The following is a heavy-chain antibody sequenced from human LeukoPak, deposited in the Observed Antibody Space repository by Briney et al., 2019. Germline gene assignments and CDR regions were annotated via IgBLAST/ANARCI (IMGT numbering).Heavy chain of an antibody. CDR3: ARPEGGTAYYYGMDV. J-gene: IGHJ6*02. CDR1: GGSISSSSYY. CDR2: IYYSGST. V-gene: IGHV4-39*01. D-gene: IGHD1-26*01. Sequence: SETLSLTCTVSGGSISSSSYYWGWIRQPPGKGLEWIGSIYYSGSTYYNPSLKSRVTISVDTSKNQFSLKLSSVTAADTAVYYCARPEGGTAYYYGMDVWGQGTTVTVSS.